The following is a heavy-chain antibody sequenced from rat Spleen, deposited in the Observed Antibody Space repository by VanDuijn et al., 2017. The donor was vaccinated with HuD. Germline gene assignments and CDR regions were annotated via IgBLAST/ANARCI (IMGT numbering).Heavy chain of an antibody. CDR3: GRSDYASPYYFDY. D-gene: IGHD1-12*01. J-gene: IGHJ2*01. V-gene: IGHV2S61*01. CDR1: GFSLSNYG. CDR2: IWGNGNA. Sequence: QVQLKESGPGLVKPSLTLSLTCTVSGFSLSNYGVFWVRQPPGKGLEWMGVIWGNGNANYNSVLKSRLSISRDTSKSQVFLKMNNRQTEDTAMYFYGRSDYASPYYFDYWGQGVMVTVSS.